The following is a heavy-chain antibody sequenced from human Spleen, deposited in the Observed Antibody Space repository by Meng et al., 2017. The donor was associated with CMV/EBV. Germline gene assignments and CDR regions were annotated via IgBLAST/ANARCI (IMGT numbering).Heavy chain of an antibody. CDR3: ATLLDGGYYYYYGMDV. CDR1: GGSFSGYY. Sequence: SETLSLTCAVYGGSFSGYYWSWIRQPPGKGREWIGEINHSGSTNYNPSLKSRVTISVDTSKNQFSLKLSSVTAADTAVYYGATLLDGGYYYYYGMDVWGQGTTVTVSS. J-gene: IGHJ6*02. V-gene: IGHV4-34*01. CDR2: INHSGST. D-gene: IGHD2-15*01.